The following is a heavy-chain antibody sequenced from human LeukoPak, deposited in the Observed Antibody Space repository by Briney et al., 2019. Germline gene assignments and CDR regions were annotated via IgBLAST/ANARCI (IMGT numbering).Heavy chain of an antibody. Sequence: PSETLSLTCAVYGGAFSGYYWSWIPHPPGKGLEWIGEINHSGSTNYKPSLKSRVTISVDTSKNQFSLKLSSVTAADTAVYYCARTPALSYYYGMDVWGQGTTVTVSS. CDR3: ARTPALSYYYGMDV. CDR2: INHSGST. J-gene: IGHJ6*02. D-gene: IGHD2-8*01. V-gene: IGHV4-34*01. CDR1: GGAFSGYY.